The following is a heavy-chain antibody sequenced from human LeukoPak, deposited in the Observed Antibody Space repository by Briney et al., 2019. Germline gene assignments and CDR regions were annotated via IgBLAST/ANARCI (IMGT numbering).Heavy chain of an antibody. CDR1: GYTFTSYA. V-gene: IGHV1-3*01. CDR2: INAGNGNT. CDR3: ARDIVVVPAAPLDY. J-gene: IGHJ4*02. Sequence: ASVKVSCKASGYTFTSYAMHWLCQAPGQRLEWMGWINAGNGNTKYSQKFQGRVTITRDTSASTAYMELSSLRSEDTAVYYCARDIVVVPAAPLDYWGQGTLVTVSS. D-gene: IGHD2-2*01.